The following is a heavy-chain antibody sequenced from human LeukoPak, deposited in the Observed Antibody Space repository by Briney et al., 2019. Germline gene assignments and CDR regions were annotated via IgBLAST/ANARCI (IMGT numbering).Heavy chain of an antibody. J-gene: IGHJ3*02. CDR2: IYYSGST. CDR3: ATLTGGDDAFDI. V-gene: IGHV4-39*07. CDR1: GGSISSSSYY. D-gene: IGHD4-23*01. Sequence: SETLSLTCTVSGGSISSSSYYWGWIRQPPGKGLECIGSIYYSGSTNYNPSLKSRVTISVDTSKNQFSLKLNPVTPADTAVYYCATLTGGDDAFDIWGQGTMVTVSS.